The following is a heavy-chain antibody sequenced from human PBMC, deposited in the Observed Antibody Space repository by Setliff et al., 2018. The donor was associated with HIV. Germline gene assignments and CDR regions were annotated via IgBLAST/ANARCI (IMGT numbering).Heavy chain of an antibody. D-gene: IGHD2-21*02. J-gene: IGHJ4*02. Sequence: PSETLSLTCTVSGGSFSSNSYYWGWIRQPPGKGLEWIGSISYTGNAYNTPSLKSRVTISVDASKNQISLKLTSVTAADTATYYCAREGDGIDYWGQGTLVTV. CDR2: ISYTGNA. CDR3: AREGDGIDY. V-gene: IGHV4-39*02. CDR1: GGSFSSNSYY.